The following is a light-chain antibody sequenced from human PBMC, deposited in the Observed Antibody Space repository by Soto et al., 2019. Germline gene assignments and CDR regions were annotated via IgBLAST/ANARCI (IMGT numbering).Light chain of an antibody. CDR1: SSDVGDYNY. V-gene: IGLV2-11*01. J-gene: IGLJ1*01. Sequence: QSALTQPRSVSGSPGQSVTISCTGTSSDVGDYNYVSWYQQHPGKAPKLMIYDVSKWPSGVPDRFSGSESGNTASLTISGLQAEDEADYYCCSYAGSYTYVFGTGTKVTVL. CDR2: DVS. CDR3: CSYAGSYTYV.